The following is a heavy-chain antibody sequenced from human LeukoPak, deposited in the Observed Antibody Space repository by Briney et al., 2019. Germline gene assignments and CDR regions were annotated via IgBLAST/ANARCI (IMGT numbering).Heavy chain of an antibody. J-gene: IGHJ5*02. V-gene: IGHV3-21*01. CDR1: GFTFSSYS. CDR2: ISSSSSYI. Sequence: PGGSLRLSCAAPGFTFSSYSMNWVRQAPGKGLEWVSSISSSSSYIYYADSVKGRFTISRDNAKNSLYLQMNSLRAEDTAVYYCARDWSTMVRGFPARGESLWSDPWGQGTLVTVSS. D-gene: IGHD3-10*01. CDR3: ARDWSTMVRGFPARGESLWSDP.